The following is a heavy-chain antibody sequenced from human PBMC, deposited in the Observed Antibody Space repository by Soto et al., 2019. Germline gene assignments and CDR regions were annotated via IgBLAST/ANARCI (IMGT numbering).Heavy chain of an antibody. CDR3: ARAPILVSATLPENYFHS. CDR2: IIPIFDTT. V-gene: IGHV1-69*13. J-gene: IGHJ4*02. D-gene: IGHD6-25*01. CDR1: GGTFSNSG. Sequence: AAVKLCCKASGGTFSNSGISWVRQAPGQGLEWMGGIIPIFDTTNYAQKLQGRITIIADESTNTVYMELSNLRSADTGVYYCARAPILVSATLPENYFHSLGQALPVSV.